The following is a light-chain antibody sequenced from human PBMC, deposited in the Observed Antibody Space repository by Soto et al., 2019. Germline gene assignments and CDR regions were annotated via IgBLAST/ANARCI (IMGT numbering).Light chain of an antibody. CDR2: TAS. CDR1: HSISNY. Sequence: TQSPSSLSASVGDSVTSTCRTSHSISNYLNWYPQKPGKAPNLLIYTASSLQSGVPSRFSGSGSGTDFTLTISSLQPEDFATYYCQQSYSTPISFGQGTRLEIK. J-gene: IGKJ5*01. CDR3: QQSYSTPIS. V-gene: IGKV1-39*01.